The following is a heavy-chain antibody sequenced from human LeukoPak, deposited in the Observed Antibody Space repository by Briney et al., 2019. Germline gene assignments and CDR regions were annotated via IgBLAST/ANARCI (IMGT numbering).Heavy chain of an antibody. Sequence: PGGSLRPSCEASGVTFSSYVMSRVRQAPGKGPEWVSGISGSGGGTYYADSVKGRFAISRDNSKNTLYLQMNSLRAEDTAVYYCVQEGPRGLAFDIWGQGTKVTVSS. CDR2: ISGSGGGT. J-gene: IGHJ3*02. V-gene: IGHV3-23*01. CDR3: VQEGPRGLAFDI. CDR1: GVTFSSYV.